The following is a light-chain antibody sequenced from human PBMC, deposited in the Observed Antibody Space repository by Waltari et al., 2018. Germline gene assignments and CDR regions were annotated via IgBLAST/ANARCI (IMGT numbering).Light chain of an antibody. Sequence: AIRITQSPSSLSASTGDRVTITCRASQGISNYLAWYQQKPGKAPNRLIYGASTLQSGVPSRFSGSGSGTDFSLTIGCLQSEDFATYYCQQYYSYPRTFSQGTKVEIK. V-gene: IGKV1-8*01. J-gene: IGKJ1*01. CDR2: GAS. CDR3: QQYYSYPRT. CDR1: QGISNY.